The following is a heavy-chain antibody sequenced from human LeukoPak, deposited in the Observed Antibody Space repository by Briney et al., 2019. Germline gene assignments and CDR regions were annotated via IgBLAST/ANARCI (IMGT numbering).Heavy chain of an antibody. CDR3: ARASYYYDSSGYYGFTY. CDR2: INSDGSST. CDR1: GFTFSSYW. J-gene: IGHJ4*02. D-gene: IGHD3-22*01. V-gene: IGHV3-74*01. Sequence: GGSLRLSCAASGFTFSSYWMHWVRQAPGKGLVWVSRINSDGSSTSYADSVKGRFTISRDNAKNTLYLQMNSLRAEDTAVYYCARASYYYDSSGYYGFTYWGQGTLVTVSS.